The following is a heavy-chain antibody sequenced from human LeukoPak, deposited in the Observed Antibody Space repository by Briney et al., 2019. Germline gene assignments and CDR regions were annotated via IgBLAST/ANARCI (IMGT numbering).Heavy chain of an antibody. V-gene: IGHV4-30-4*08. CDR2: NYYSGST. J-gene: IGHJ2*01. CDR1: GGSISSGDYY. Sequence: PSETLSLTCTVSGGSISSGDYYWSWIRQPPGKGLEWIGYNYYSGSTYYNPSLKSRVTISVDTSKNQFSLKLNSVTAADTAVYYCAREVPWVWNFDLWGRGTLVTVSS. CDR3: AREVPWVWNFDL. D-gene: IGHD1-26*01.